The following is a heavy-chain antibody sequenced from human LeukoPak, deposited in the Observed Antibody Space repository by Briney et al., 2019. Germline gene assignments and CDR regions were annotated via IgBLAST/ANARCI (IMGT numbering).Heavy chain of an antibody. CDR2: IYYSGDT. V-gene: IGHV4-59*01. CDR1: GDSISPYY. Sequence: SETVSLTCTVSGDSISPYYWSWIRQPPGKGLEWIGYIYYSGDTNYNPSLKSRVTMSVDTPKNQFSLKLSSVTAADTAVYYCARSQQLIRTFDYWGQGTLVTVSS. D-gene: IGHD6-13*01. J-gene: IGHJ4*02. CDR3: ARSQQLIRTFDY.